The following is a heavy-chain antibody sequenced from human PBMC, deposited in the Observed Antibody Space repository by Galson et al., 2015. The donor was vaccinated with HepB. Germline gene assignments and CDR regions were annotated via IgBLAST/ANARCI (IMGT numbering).Heavy chain of an antibody. CDR3: GREVAAVAGTAFDY. CDR2: ISYDGSNK. J-gene: IGHJ4*02. V-gene: IGHV3-30*04. D-gene: IGHD6-19*01. CDR1: GFTFSSYA. Sequence: SLRLSCAASGFTFSSYAMHWVRQAPGKGLEWVAVISYDGSNKYYADSVKGRFTISRDNSKNTLYLQMNSLGAEDTAVYYCGREVAAVAGTAFDYWGQGTLVTVSS.